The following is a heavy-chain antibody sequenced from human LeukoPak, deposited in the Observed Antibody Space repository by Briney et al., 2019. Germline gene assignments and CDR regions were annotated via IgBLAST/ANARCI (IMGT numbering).Heavy chain of an antibody. CDR1: GFTFSSYS. J-gene: IGHJ4*02. D-gene: IGHD3-22*01. CDR3: ARRAGDYSHPYDY. Sequence: PGGSLRLSCAASGFTFSSYSMNWVRQAPGKGLEWVSSISSSSSYIYYVDSVKGRFTISRDNAKNSLYLQMNSLRAEDTAVYYCARRAGDYSHPYDYWGQGTLVTVSS. CDR2: ISSSSSYI. V-gene: IGHV3-21*04.